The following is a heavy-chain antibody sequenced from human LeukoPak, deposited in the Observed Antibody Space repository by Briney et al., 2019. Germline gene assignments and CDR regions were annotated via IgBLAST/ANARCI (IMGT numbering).Heavy chain of an antibody. J-gene: IGHJ4*02. Sequence: SQTLSLTCTVSGGSISSGDYYWSWIRQPPGKGLEWIGYIYYSGSTYYNLSLKSRVTISVDTSKNQLSLKLSSVTAADTAVYYCARGLTGYYFDYWGQGTLVTVSS. V-gene: IGHV4-30-4*08. CDR1: GGSISSGDYY. CDR3: ARGLTGYYFDY. D-gene: IGHD1-14*01. CDR2: IYYSGST.